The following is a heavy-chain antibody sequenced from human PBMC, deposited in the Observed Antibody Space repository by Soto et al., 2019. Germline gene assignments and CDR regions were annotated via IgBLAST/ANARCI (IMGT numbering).Heavy chain of an antibody. CDR3: ASSTSYYRKSAEYFQH. CDR2: IYYSGST. J-gene: IGHJ1*01. CDR1: GGPLSSGGYY. Sequence: SETPSLTCTFSGGPLSSGGYYWSWIRQHPGKGLEWIGYIYYSGSTYYNPSLKSRVTISVDTSKNQFSLKLSSVTAADTAVYYCASSTSYYRKSAEYFQHWGQGTLVTVSS. D-gene: IGHD2-2*01. V-gene: IGHV4-31*03.